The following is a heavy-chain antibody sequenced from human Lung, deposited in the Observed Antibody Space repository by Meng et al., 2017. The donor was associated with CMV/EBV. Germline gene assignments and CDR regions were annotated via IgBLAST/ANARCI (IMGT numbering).Heavy chain of an antibody. CDR2: IYYSGST. CDR3: ARVGCSSTSCPDY. J-gene: IGHJ4*02. Sequence: SXTLSLXFTVSGCSISSGGYYWSWIRQHPGKGLEWIGYIYYSGSTYYNPSLKSRVTISVDTSKNQFSLKLSSVTAADTAVYYCARVGCSSTSCPDYWGRGNXVIGAS. D-gene: IGHD2-2*01. CDR1: GCSISSGGYY. V-gene: IGHV4-31*03.